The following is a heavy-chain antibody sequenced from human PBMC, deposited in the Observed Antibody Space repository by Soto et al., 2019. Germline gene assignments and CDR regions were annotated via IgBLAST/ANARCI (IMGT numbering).Heavy chain of an antibody. J-gene: IGHJ4*02. Sequence: SETLSLTCAVYGGSFSGYHWTWIRQPPGRGLEWIGEITHRGSPNCNTSLKSRVTISIDTSKNQFSLNLRSVTAADTAVYYCTTDFVFRYTTIVGAIFVYWGQGTLVTVSS. D-gene: IGHD1-26*01. CDR1: GGSFSGYH. CDR3: TTDFVFRYTTIVGAIFVY. V-gene: IGHV4-34*01. CDR2: ITHRGSP.